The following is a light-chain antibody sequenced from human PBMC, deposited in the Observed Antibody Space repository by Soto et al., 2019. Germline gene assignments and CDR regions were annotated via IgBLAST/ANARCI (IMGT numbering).Light chain of an antibody. CDR2: DAS. CDR1: QSISTK. J-gene: IGKJ2*01. Sequence: EIVLTQSPATLSVSPGERATLSCRASQSISTKLAWYQQKPGQAPRLLSYDASTRATGIPARFSGSGSGTAXTXXXXXXQXEDFAVYYCQQYNNWPPVYTFGQGTKLEI. CDR3: QQYNNWPPVYT. V-gene: IGKV3D-15*01.